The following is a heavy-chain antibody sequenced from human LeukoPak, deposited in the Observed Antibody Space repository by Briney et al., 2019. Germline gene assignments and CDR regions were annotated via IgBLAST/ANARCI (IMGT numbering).Heavy chain of an antibody. CDR1: GFTFDDYG. CDR3: ARTSDYGDYYPYYYYYMDV. Sequence: GGSLRLSCAASGFTFDDYGMSWVRQAPGKGLEWVSGINWNGGSTGYADSVKGRFTISRDNAKNSLYLQMNSLRAEDTALYYCARTSDYGDYYPYYYYYMDVWGKGTTVTVSS. CDR2: INWNGGST. V-gene: IGHV3-20*04. D-gene: IGHD4-17*01. J-gene: IGHJ6*03.